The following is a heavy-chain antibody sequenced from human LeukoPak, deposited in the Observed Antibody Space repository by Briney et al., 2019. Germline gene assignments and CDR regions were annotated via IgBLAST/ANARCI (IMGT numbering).Heavy chain of an antibody. V-gene: IGHV3-7*04. CDR3: AGGQYYYDSSGYYYD. Sequence: PGGSLRLSCAASGFTFSTYWMSWVRQAPGKGLEWVANIKQDGSEKYYVDSVKGRFTISRDNAKNSLFLQMNNLRAEDTAVYYCAGGQYYYDSSGYYYDWGQGTLVTVSS. CDR2: IKQDGSEK. J-gene: IGHJ4*02. CDR1: GFTFSTYW. D-gene: IGHD3-22*01.